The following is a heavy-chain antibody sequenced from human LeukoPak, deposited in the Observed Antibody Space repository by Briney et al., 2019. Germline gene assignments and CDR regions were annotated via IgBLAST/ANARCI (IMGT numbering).Heavy chain of an antibody. V-gene: IGHV3-21*01. CDR2: ISSSSNHV. CDR1: GIILSSYW. CDR3: ARDSSGWTYNWFDP. J-gene: IGHJ5*02. Sequence: GGSLRLSCAASGIILSSYWMSWVRQAPGKGLEWVSSISSSSNHVYYAGSVKGRFTITRDNAKNSLYLQVNSLRAEDTAVYYCARDSSGWTYNWFDPWGQGTLVTVSS. D-gene: IGHD6-19*01.